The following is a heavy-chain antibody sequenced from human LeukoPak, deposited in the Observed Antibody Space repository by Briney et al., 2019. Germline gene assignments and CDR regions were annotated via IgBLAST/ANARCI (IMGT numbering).Heavy chain of an antibody. D-gene: IGHD5-24*01. CDR3: ARRRDAYNDAFDI. Sequence: SETLSLTCSVSGASIKSGNYYWSWIRQPAGKGLEWIGRIYNTGNTNYNPSLKSRVSMSLDTSKKHFSLRLNSVTAADTAVYYCARRRDAYNDAFDIWGQGTMVVVSS. CDR2: IYNTGNT. V-gene: IGHV4-61*02. J-gene: IGHJ3*02. CDR1: GASIKSGNYY.